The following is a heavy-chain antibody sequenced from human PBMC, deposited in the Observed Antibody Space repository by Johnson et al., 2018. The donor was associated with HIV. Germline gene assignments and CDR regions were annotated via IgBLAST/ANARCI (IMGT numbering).Heavy chain of an antibody. CDR2: IYSGGTT. J-gene: IGHJ3*01. Sequence: VQLVESGGGLVQPGGSLRLSCAASGFTVSSNYMTWVRQAPGKRLEWVSVIYSGGTTYNADSVKGRFTISRDNSKNTLYLQMNSLRAEDTAVYYCARDGPSAAVWGQGTMVTVSS. CDR1: GFTVSSNY. V-gene: IGHV3-66*01. CDR3: ARDGPSAAV. D-gene: IGHD6-25*01.